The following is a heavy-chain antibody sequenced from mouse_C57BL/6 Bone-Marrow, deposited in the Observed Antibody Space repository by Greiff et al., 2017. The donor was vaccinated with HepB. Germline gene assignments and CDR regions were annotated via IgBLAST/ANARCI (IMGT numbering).Heavy chain of an antibody. V-gene: IGHV5-12*01. CDR3: ARVYYDYPYYFDY. D-gene: IGHD2-4*01. Sequence: EVNLVESGGGLVQPGGSLKLSCAASGFTFSDYYMYWVRQTPEKRLEWVAYISNGGGSTYYPDTVKGRFTISRDNAKNTLYLQMSRLKSEDTAMYYCARVYYDYPYYFDYWGQGTTLTVSS. CDR2: ISNGGGST. CDR1: GFTFSDYY. J-gene: IGHJ2*01.